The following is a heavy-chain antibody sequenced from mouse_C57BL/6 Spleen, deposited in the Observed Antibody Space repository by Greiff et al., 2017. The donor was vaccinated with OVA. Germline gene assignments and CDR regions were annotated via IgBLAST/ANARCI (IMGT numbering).Heavy chain of an antibody. CDR1: GFTFSDYG. J-gene: IGHJ4*01. V-gene: IGHV5-15*01. CDR3: ASLYYYGSSYAMDY. Sequence: EVKLMESGGGLVQPGGSLKLSCAASGFTFSDYGMAWVRQAPRKGPEWVAFISNLAYSIYYADTVTGRFTISRENAKNTLYLEMSSLRSEDTAMYYCASLYYYGSSYAMDYWGQGTSVTVSS. D-gene: IGHD1-1*01. CDR2: ISNLAYSI.